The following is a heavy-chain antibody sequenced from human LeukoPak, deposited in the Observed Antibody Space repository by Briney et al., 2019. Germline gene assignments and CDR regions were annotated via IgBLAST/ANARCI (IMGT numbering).Heavy chain of an antibody. Sequence: PGGSLRLSCAASGFTFTNYWMHWVRQAPGMGLVWVSRLPPDELDIIYADSVKGRFTLSRDNSRNTLDLQMNSLGPEDTAVYYCAKEYDSGGYGAYFDYWGQGTLVTVSS. D-gene: IGHD3-10*01. CDR3: AKEYDSGGYGAYFDY. V-gene: IGHV3-74*01. CDR1: GFTFTNYW. J-gene: IGHJ4*02. CDR2: LPPDELDI.